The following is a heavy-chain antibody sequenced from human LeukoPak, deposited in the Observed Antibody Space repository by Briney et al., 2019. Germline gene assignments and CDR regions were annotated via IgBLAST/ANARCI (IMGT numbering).Heavy chain of an antibody. V-gene: IGHV3-21*01. CDR3: AKVSITMINDAFDI. Sequence: GGSLRLSCAASGFTFSSYSMKWVRQAPGKGLEWVSSISSGSSYIYYADSVKGRFTLSRDNSKNMLYLQMNSLRAEDTAVYYCAKVSITMINDAFDIWGQGTMVTVSS. CDR2: ISSGSSYI. J-gene: IGHJ3*02. D-gene: IGHD3-22*01. CDR1: GFTFSSYS.